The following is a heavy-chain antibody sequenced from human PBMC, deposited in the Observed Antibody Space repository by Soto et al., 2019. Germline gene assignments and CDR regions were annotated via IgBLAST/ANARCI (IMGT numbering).Heavy chain of an antibody. Sequence: SETLSLTCTVSGGSISSYYWSWIRQPPGKGLGWIGYIYYSGSTNYNPSLKSRVTISVDTSKNQFSLKLSSVTAADTAVYYCARARGYSYGYFDYWGQGTLVTVSS. CDR2: IYYSGST. J-gene: IGHJ4*02. CDR1: GGSISSYY. D-gene: IGHD5-18*01. V-gene: IGHV4-59*01. CDR3: ARARGYSYGYFDY.